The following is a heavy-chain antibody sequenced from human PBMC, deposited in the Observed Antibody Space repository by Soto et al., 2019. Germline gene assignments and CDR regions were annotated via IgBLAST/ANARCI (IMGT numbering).Heavy chain of an antibody. CDR3: ARASNEREQQLLYYFDY. CDR1: GGTFSSYA. Sequence: ASVKVSCKASGGTFSSYAISWVRQAPGQGLEWMGGIIPIFGTANYAQKFQGRVTITADESTSTAYMELSSLRSEDTAVYYCARASNEREQQLLYYFDYWGQGTLVTVSS. V-gene: IGHV1-69*13. CDR2: IIPIFGTA. J-gene: IGHJ4*02. D-gene: IGHD6-13*01.